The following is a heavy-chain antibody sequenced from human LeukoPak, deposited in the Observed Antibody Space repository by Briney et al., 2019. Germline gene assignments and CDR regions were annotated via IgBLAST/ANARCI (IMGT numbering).Heavy chain of an antibody. V-gene: IGHV4-4*07. J-gene: IGHJ3*02. CDR3: ARGLIGDFDWYGPKAFDI. CDR2: IYTSGST. CDR1: GGSISSYY. Sequence: SETLSLTCTVSGGSISSYYWSWIRQPAGKGLEWIGRIYTSGSTNYNPSLKSRVTMSVATSKNQFSLKLSSVTAADTAVYYCARGLIGDFDWYGPKAFDIWGQGTMVTVSS. D-gene: IGHD3-9*01.